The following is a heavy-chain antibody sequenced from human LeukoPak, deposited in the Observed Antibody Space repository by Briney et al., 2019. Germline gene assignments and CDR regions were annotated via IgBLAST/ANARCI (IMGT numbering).Heavy chain of an antibody. CDR2: IKQNGSDQ. D-gene: IGHD2-15*01. Sequence: RPGGSLRLSCAASGFTFSNYWMTWVRQAPGKGLEWVANIKQNGSDQYYVDSVKGRFTISRDNAKNSLYLQMNSLRAEDTAVYYCARVRDIVVVVAADFDYWGQGTLVTVSS. J-gene: IGHJ4*02. CDR3: ARVRDIVVVVAADFDY. CDR1: GFTFSNYW. V-gene: IGHV3-7*01.